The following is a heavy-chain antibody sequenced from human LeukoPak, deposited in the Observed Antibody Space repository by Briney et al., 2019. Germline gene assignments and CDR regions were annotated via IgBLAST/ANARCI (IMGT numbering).Heavy chain of an antibody. D-gene: IGHD1-26*01. CDR1: GGSISSYY. Sequence: SETLSLTCTVSGGSISSYYWSWIRQPPGKGLEWVGYIYYSGSTNYNPSLKSRVTISVDTSKNQFSLKLSSVTAADTAVYYCAKGRQGYFDYWGQGTLVTVPS. J-gene: IGHJ4*02. CDR3: AKGRQGYFDY. CDR2: IYYSGST. V-gene: IGHV4-59*08.